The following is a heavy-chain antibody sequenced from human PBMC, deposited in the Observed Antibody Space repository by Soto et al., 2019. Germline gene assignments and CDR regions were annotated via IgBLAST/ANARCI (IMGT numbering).Heavy chain of an antibody. CDR3: ARPDEGGYSSNHNYYYALDV. CDR1: GGTFRSYS. J-gene: IGHJ6*02. CDR2: IIPIFDIT. V-gene: IGHV1-69*01. D-gene: IGHD3-22*01. Sequence: QVQLVQSGAEVKKPGSSVKVSCKASGGTFRSYSISWVRQAPGQGLEWMGGIIPIFDITNYAQKFQGRVTIPADESTSTAYMELSSLGSDDTAVYYCARPDEGGYSSNHNYYYALDVWGQGTTVTV.